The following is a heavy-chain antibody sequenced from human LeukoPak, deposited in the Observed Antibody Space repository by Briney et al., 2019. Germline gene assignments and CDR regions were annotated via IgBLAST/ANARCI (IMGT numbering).Heavy chain of an antibody. CDR1: GFTFSSYW. CDR2: IKHVGSGS. CDR3: ARAREITVSGTDYFDF. V-gene: IGHV3-7*01. J-gene: IGHJ4*02. D-gene: IGHD6-19*01. Sequence: GGSLRLSCAASGFTFSSYWMTWVRQAPGKGLEWVANIKHVGSGSSYVDSVKGRFTISRDNARSSLSLQLTGLRDEDTAVYYCARAREITVSGTDYFDFWGQGTLVIVSS.